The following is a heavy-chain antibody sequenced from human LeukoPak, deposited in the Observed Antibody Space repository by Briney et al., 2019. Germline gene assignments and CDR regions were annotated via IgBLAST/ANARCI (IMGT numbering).Heavy chain of an antibody. D-gene: IGHD5-18*01. Sequence: PSETLSLTCTVSGGSIGSSAYSWGWIRQPPGKGLEWLGSISYTGTTYYNPSLKSRVTISLDTSKNHFSLKLSSVTAVDTAVYYCARTTEGGYTYGYFYYYDMDVWGKGTTVTISS. V-gene: IGHV4-39*02. CDR1: GGSIGSSAYS. CDR3: ARTTEGGYTYGYFYYYDMDV. J-gene: IGHJ6*03. CDR2: ISYTGTT.